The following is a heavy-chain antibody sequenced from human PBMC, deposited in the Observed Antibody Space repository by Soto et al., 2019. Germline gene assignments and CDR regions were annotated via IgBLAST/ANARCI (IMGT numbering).Heavy chain of an antibody. J-gene: IGHJ4*02. Sequence: ASVKVSCKASGYTFTSYGISWVRQAPGQGLEWMGWISAYNGNTNYAQKLQGRVTMTTDTSTSSAYMELRSLRSDDTAVYYCARFLAGPFAFDYWGQGTLVTVSS. V-gene: IGHV1-18*01. CDR1: GYTFTSYG. CDR2: ISAYNGNT. CDR3: ARFLAGPFAFDY.